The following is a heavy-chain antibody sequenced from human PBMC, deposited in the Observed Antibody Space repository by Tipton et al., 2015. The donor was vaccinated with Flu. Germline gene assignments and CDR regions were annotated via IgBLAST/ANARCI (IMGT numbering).Heavy chain of an antibody. Sequence: TLSLTCDVSGYSISDDYDRGWIRQPPEKGLEWIGSMHHNGATYYNPSLKSRVTMSVDTSRNQFSLKLTSVSAADTAVYYCVRDGHYSSSNGALDYWGQGTLVTVSS. V-gene: IGHV4-38-2*02. CDR1: GYSISDDYD. J-gene: IGHJ4*02. CDR2: MHHNGAT. D-gene: IGHD2-2*01. CDR3: VRDGHYSSSNGALDY.